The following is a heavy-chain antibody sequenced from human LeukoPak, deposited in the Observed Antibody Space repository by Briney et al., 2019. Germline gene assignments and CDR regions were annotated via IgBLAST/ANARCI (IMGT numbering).Heavy chain of an antibody. Sequence: SETLSLTCTVSGGSISSYYWSWIRQPPGKGLEWIGYIYYSGSTNYNPSLKSRLTISVDTSKNLLSLKLNSMTAADTGVYYCARMGPCSSTSCQHFDFWGQRTLVTVSS. D-gene: IGHD2-2*01. V-gene: IGHV4-59*01. CDR2: IYYSGST. CDR3: ARMGPCSSTSCQHFDF. CDR1: GGSISSYY. J-gene: IGHJ4*02.